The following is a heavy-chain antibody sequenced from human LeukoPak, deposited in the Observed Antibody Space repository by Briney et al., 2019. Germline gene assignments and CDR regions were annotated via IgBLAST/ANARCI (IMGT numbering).Heavy chain of an antibody. CDR1: GGSISSGAHY. V-gene: IGHV4-30-4*01. CDR3: ARYYGGNSNFDY. D-gene: IGHD4-23*01. CDR2: ISYSGST. Sequence: PSQTLSLTCTVSGGSISSGAHYWSWVRQPPGKGLEWIGYISYSGSTYYNPSLKSRVTISIDTSKSQFSLKLSSVTAADTAVYCCARYYGGNSNFDYWGQGTLVTVSS. J-gene: IGHJ4*02.